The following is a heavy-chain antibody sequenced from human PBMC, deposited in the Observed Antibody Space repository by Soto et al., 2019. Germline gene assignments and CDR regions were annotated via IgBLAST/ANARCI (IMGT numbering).Heavy chain of an antibody. CDR1: GFTFSNNA. V-gene: IGHV3-30-3*01. CDR2: ISYDGSNK. CDR3: ARGTTTSAFSAMDV. J-gene: IGHJ6*02. D-gene: IGHD1-1*01. Sequence: QVQLVESGGGVVQPGRSLRLSCAASGFTFSNNAMDWVRQAPGKGLEWVAVISYDGSNKYIGEAVKGRFTISRDNSKNTLFLQMNSLRAEDTAVYYCARGTTTSAFSAMDVWGQGTTVTVSS.